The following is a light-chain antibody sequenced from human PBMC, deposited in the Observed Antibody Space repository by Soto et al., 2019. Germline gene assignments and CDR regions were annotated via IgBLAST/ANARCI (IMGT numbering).Light chain of an antibody. CDR1: SSDVGGYNF. J-gene: IGLJ1*01. V-gene: IGLV2-8*01. Sequence: QSALTQPPSASGSPGQSVTISCTGTSSDVGGYNFVSWYQQHPGKAPKLIIYEVTKRPSGVPDRFSGSKSGNTASLTVSGFQAEDEAHYYCSSYAGSTNRYVFGTGTKLTVL. CDR3: SSYAGSTNRYV. CDR2: EVT.